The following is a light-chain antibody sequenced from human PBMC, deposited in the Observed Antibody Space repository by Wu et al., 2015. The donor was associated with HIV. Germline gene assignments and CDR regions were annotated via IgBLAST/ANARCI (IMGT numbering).Light chain of an antibody. CDR3: QQRDDWPLT. CDR2: DVF. J-gene: IGKJ4*01. CDR1: RNITNY. V-gene: IGKV3-11*01. Sequence: EIVLTQSPGTLSMSSGERATLSCRASRNITNYLAWYQQRLGQPPRLLIYDVFNRATGIPVRFSGSGSATDFHLTISSLEPEDSAIYYCQQRDDWPLTFGG.